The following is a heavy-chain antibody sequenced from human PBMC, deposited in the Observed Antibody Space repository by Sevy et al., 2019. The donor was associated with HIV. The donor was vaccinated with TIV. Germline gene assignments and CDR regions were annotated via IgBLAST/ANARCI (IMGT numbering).Heavy chain of an antibody. Sequence: SETLSLTCTVSGGSISSYYWSWIRQPPGKGLEWIGYIYYSGSTNYNPSLKSRVTISVDTSKNQFSLKLSSVTAADTAVYYYARDMVQGVRSYYYGMDVWGQGTTVTVSS. CDR2: IYYSGST. CDR3: ARDMVQGVRSYYYGMDV. V-gene: IGHV4-59*01. D-gene: IGHD3-10*01. CDR1: GGSISSYY. J-gene: IGHJ6*02.